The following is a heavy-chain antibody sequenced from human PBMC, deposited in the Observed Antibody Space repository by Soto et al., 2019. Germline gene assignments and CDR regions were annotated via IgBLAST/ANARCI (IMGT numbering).Heavy chain of an antibody. V-gene: IGHV3-21*01. CDR3: ARSPVGDAFNV. CDR1: GFTFSSYS. CDR2: ISSGSDYI. Sequence: EVQLVESGGGLVKPGGSLRLSCAASGFTFSSYSMNWVRQAPGKGLEWVSSISSGSDYIFYADSVKGRFTISRDNAKNSLFLQMPSQTAEYTAVYYCARSPVGDAFNVWGQGTVVTVSS. J-gene: IGHJ3*01.